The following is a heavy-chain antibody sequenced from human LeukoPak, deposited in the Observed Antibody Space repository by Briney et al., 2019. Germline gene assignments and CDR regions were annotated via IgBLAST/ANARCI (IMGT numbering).Heavy chain of an antibody. D-gene: IGHD7-27*01. CDR3: ARDWGFDS. V-gene: IGHV3-30*03. Sequence: GGSLRLSCAASGFTFSSYGMHWVRQAPGKGLEWVAVISYDGSNKYYADSVKGRFTISRDNSRNRVYLQMTSLATEDTAIYYCARDWGFDSWGQGTLVTVSS. CDR1: GFTFSSYG. CDR2: ISYDGSNK. J-gene: IGHJ4*02.